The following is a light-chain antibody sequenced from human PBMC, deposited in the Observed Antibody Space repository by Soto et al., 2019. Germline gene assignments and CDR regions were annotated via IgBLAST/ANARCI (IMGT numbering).Light chain of an antibody. V-gene: IGKV1-9*01. CDR1: QDINTY. J-gene: IGKJ1*01. Sequence: DIQLTHSPSFLSASVGDRVTITCRASQDINTYLAWYQQTPGKAPKLLIYAASTLQSAVPPRFSGGGSGTEFTLTISSLQPEDFATYYCQQLNSYPRTFGQGTKVEF. CDR3: QQLNSYPRT. CDR2: AAS.